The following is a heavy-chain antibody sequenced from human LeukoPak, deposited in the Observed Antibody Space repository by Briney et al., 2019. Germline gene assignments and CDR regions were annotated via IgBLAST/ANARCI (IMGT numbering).Heavy chain of an antibody. CDR2: IGGDEIWT. CDR1: GFFFSSDL. D-gene: IGHD3-22*01. Sequence: GGSLSLSCAAPGFFFSSDLMNWVRRAPGRGLGWVSRIGGDEIWTSYADSVKGRFIISRDNAKDTLYLQMNSLRTEDTAVYYCAREYNSGPKQTDAFDIWGQGTMVTVSS. CDR3: AREYNSGPKQTDAFDI. J-gene: IGHJ3*02. V-gene: IGHV3-74*01.